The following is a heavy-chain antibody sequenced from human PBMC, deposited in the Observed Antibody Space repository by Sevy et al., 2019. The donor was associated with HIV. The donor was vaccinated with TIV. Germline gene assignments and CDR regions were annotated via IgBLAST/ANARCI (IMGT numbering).Heavy chain of an antibody. V-gene: IGHV3-11*01. CDR3: ARDHVKDGDLGDYYYYAMDV. J-gene: IGHJ6*02. D-gene: IGHD4-17*01. Sequence: GGSLRLSCAASGFIVSDYYMSWVRQAPGKGLEWVSYISGSGDDTIYYANSVKGRFTISRDNTKNSLYLQMNSLRVEDTAVYYCARDHVKDGDLGDYYYYAMDVWGQGTTVTVSS. CDR1: GFIVSDYY. CDR2: ISGSGDDTI.